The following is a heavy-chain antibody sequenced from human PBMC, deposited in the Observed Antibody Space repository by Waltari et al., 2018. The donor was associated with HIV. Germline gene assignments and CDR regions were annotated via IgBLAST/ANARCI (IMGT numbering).Heavy chain of an antibody. D-gene: IGHD3-3*01. CDR3: ARDHATIFGGGGRDYGMDV. J-gene: IGHJ6*02. CDR2: IYYSGST. CDR1: GGSISSGGYY. Sequence: QVQLQESGPGLVKPSQTLSLTCTVSGGSISSGGYYWSWIRQHPGKGLEWIGYIYYSGSTYYNPSLKSRGTRSVDTSKNQFSLKLSSVTAADTAVYYCARDHATIFGGGGRDYGMDVWGQGTTVTVSS. V-gene: IGHV4-31*03.